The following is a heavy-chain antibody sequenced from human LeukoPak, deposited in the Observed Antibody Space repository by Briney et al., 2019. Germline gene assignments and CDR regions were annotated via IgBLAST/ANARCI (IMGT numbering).Heavy chain of an antibody. V-gene: IGHV3-23*01. CDR2: ISAGGGST. J-gene: IGHJ4*02. Sequence: PGGSLRLSCAVSGLTFSDYSMAWVRQAPGKGLFWVSGISAGGGSTYYADSVKGRFTISRDSAKNSLYLQMNSLRAEDTAVYYCARGPYSSNWYVDYWGQGTLVTVAS. CDR1: GLTFSDYS. CDR3: ARGPYSSNWYVDY. D-gene: IGHD6-13*01.